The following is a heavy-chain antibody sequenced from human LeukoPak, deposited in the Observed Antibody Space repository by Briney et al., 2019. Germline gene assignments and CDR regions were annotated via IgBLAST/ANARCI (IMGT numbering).Heavy chain of an antibody. D-gene: IGHD1-14*01. CDR3: AKQEKLPEPFHVSAATAAFDY. CDR2: ISGSGGST. V-gene: IGHV3-23*01. Sequence: GGSLRLSCAASGFTFSSYAMSWVRQAPGKGLEWVSAISGSGGSTYYADSVKGRFTISRDNSKNTLYLQMNSLRAEDTAVYYCAKQEKLPEPFHVSAATAAFDYWGQGTLVTVSS. J-gene: IGHJ4*02. CDR1: GFTFSSYA.